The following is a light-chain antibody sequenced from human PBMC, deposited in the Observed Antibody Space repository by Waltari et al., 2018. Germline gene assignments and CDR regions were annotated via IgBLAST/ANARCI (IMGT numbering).Light chain of an antibody. J-gene: IGLJ3*02. CDR1: GGSFATNY. Sequence: FILTQSHSVSESPGRTVTISCSGSGGSFATNYVQWYQQRPGSAPTTVIYADNQRPSGVSDRFSGSVDSSSNSASRTISGLQTEDEADYYCQSYDGDRSWVFGGGTKLTVL. CDR3: QSYDGDRSWV. CDR2: ADN. V-gene: IGLV6-57*02.